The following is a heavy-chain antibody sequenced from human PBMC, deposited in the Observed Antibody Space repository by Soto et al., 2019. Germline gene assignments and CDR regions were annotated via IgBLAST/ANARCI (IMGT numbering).Heavy chain of an antibody. D-gene: IGHD5-12*01. CDR3: AKDQLDIVATTIDY. CDR2: LSGDGVTT. Sequence: GGSLRLXCAASGFSFSSHSMTWVRQAPGTGLEWVSSLSGDGVTTYYADSVKGRFIISRDNSKNTLYLQMDSLTVDDTAVYYCAKDQLDIVATTIDYWGQGTLVTVSS. CDR1: GFSFSSHS. V-gene: IGHV3-23*01. J-gene: IGHJ4*02.